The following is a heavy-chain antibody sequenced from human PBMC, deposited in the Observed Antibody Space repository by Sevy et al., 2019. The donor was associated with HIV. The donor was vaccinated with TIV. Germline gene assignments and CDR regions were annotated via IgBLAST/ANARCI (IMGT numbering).Heavy chain of an antibody. CDR3: AKGVRLGGPIYYGMDV. J-gene: IGHJ6*02. Sequence: GGSLRLSCVASGFTFSNYAMTWVRQTPGKGLEWVSGIGHNGDNTHHAGSVKGGFSISRDNSKNTMDLQMNSLRAEDTAVYYCAKGVRLGGPIYYGMDVWGQGTTVTVSS. V-gene: IGHV3-23*01. CDR1: GFTFSNYA. CDR2: IGHNGDNT. D-gene: IGHD3-10*02.